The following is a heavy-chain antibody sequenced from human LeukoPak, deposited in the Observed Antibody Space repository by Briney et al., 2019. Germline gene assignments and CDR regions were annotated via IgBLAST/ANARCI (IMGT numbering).Heavy chain of an antibody. CDR1: GGSFSGYY. CDR2: INHSGST. D-gene: IGHD4-17*01. V-gene: IGHV4-34*01. J-gene: IGHJ6*02. CDR3: ARDDYGDYGMDV. Sequence: SETLSLTCAAYGGSFSGYYWSWIRQPPGKGLEWIGEINHSGSTNYNPSLKSRVTISVDTSKNQFSLKLSSVTAADTAVYYCARDDYGDYGMDVWGQGTTVTVSS.